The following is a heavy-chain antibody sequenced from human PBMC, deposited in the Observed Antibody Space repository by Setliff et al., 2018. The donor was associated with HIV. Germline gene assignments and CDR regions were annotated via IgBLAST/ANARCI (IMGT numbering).Heavy chain of an antibody. CDR2: MSDTGGTA. CDR3: AKDPGRWGGYDGYFAF. V-gene: IGHV3-23*01. CDR1: GFTFNKYV. Sequence: ASVKVSCAASGFTFNKYVMSWVRQAPGKGLEWVSAMSDTGGTAYYADSVKGRFTISRANSKNTLYLQMNSLRAGDTAVYYCAKDPGRWGGYDGYFAFWGRGTLVTVSS. J-gene: IGHJ4*02. D-gene: IGHD3-10*01.